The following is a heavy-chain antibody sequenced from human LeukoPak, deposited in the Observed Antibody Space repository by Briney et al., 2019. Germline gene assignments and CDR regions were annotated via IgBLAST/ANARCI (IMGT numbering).Heavy chain of an antibody. Sequence: GGSLRLSCTASGFTFGDYAMNWVRQAPGKGLEWVSYISSSSSTIYYADSVKGRFTISRDNAKNSLYLQMNSLRAEDTAVYYCARGKGNFQHWGQGTLVTVSS. CDR3: ARGKGNFQH. J-gene: IGHJ1*01. CDR1: GFTFGDYA. CDR2: ISSSSSTI. V-gene: IGHV3-48*01.